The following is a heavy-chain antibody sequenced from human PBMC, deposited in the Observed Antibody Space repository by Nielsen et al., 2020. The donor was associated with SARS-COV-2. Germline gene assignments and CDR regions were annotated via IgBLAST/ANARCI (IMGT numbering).Heavy chain of an antibody. V-gene: IGHV4-59*01. CDR3: ARAPSFGYSSGWSFDY. J-gene: IGHJ4*02. D-gene: IGHD6-19*01. CDR2: IYYSGST. CDR1: GGSISSYY. Sequence: GSLRLSCTVSGGSISSYYWSWTRQPPGKGLEWIGYIYYSGSTNYNPSLKSRVTISVDTSKNQFSLKLSSVTAADTAVYYCARAPSFGYSSGWSFDYWGQGTLVTVSS.